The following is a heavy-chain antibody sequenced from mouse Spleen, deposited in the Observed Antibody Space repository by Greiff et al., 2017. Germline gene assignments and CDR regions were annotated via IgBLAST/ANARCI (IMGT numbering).Heavy chain of an antibody. J-gene: IGHJ3*01. D-gene: IGHD4-1*02. CDR1: GFTFSDYG. Sequence: EVQRVESGGGLVQPGGSRKLSCAASGFTFSDYGMAWVRQAPGKGPEWVAFISNLAYSIYYADTVTGRFTISRENAKNTLYLEMSSLRSEDTAMYYCARDAPTGTWFAYWGQGTLVTVSA. V-gene: IGHV5-15*02. CDR3: ARDAPTGTWFAY. CDR2: ISNLAYSI.